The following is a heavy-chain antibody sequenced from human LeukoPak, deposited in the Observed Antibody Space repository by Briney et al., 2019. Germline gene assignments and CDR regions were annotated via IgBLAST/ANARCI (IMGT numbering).Heavy chain of an antibody. Sequence: SETLSLTCAVYGGSFSGYYWSWTRQPPGKGLEWIGKINHSGSTNYNPSLKSRVTISVDTSKNQFSLKLSSVTAADTAVYYCARDYYDSSGYYYGFDYWGQGTLVTVSS. CDR1: GGSFSGYY. V-gene: IGHV4-34*01. D-gene: IGHD3-22*01. CDR2: INHSGST. CDR3: ARDYYDSSGYYYGFDY. J-gene: IGHJ4*02.